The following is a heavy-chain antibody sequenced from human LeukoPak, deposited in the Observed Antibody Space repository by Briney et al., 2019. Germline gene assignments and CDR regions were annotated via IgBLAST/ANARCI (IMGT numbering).Heavy chain of an antibody. V-gene: IGHV3-23*01. CDR1: GFTFDTYV. Sequence: PGGSLRLSCAASGFTFDTYVMTWVRQAPGKGLEWVSAISGSGGSTYYADSVKGRFTISRDNSNNTLYLQMNSLRAEDTAVYYCAKATYSSSWYYFDYWGQGALVTVSS. D-gene: IGHD6-13*01. CDR3: AKATYSSSWYYFDY. CDR2: ISGSGGST. J-gene: IGHJ4*02.